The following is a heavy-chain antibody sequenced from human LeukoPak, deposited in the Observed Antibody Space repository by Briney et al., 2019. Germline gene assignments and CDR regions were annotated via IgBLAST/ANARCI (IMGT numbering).Heavy chain of an antibody. D-gene: IGHD2-15*01. CDR3: VRGGPSTWS. CDR1: GFTFKLYW. CDR2: INDDGSDT. V-gene: IGHV3-74*01. Sequence: GGSLRLSCAASGFTFKLYWMHWVRQVPGKRPVWVSRINDDGSDTIYADSVRGRFTISRDDAKNTVYLQMDNLRAEDTAVYYCVRGGPSTWSWGQGTLVTVSS. J-gene: IGHJ5*02.